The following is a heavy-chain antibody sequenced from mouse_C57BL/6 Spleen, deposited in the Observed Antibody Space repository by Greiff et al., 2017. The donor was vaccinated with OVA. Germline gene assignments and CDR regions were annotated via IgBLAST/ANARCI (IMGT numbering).Heavy chain of an antibody. V-gene: IGHV5-12*01. D-gene: IGHD1-1*01. CDR3: ARHNYGSPFAY. Sequence: DVMLVESGGGLVQPGGSLKLSCAASGFTFSDYYMYWVRQTPEKRLEWVAYISNGGGSTYYPDTVKGRFTISRDNAKNTLYLQMSRLKSEDTAMYYCARHNYGSPFAYWGQGTLVTVSA. CDR2: ISNGGGST. CDR1: GFTFSDYY. J-gene: IGHJ3*01.